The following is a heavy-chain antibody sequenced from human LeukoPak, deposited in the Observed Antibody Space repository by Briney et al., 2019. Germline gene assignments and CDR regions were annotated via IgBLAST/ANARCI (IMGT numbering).Heavy chain of an antibody. Sequence: PRASVKVSCKASGGTFSSYAISWVRQAPGQGLEWMGGIIPIFGTANYAQKFQGRVTITTDESTNTAYMELSSLRSEDTAVYYCARATYGYCSSTSCSDPYYYYYMDVWGKGTTVTVSS. J-gene: IGHJ6*03. CDR2: IIPIFGTA. CDR3: ARATYGYCSSTSCSDPYYYYYMDV. D-gene: IGHD2-2*01. V-gene: IGHV1-69*05. CDR1: GGTFSSYA.